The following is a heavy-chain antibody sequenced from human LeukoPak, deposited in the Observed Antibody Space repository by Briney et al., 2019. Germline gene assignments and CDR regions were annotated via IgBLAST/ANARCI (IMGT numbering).Heavy chain of an antibody. CDR3: AKDDTPGYSYGHIDY. V-gene: IGHV3-43*02. Sequence: GGSLRLSCAASGFTFDDYAMHWVRQAPGKGLEWFSLTSGDGGTTYYADSVKGRFTISRDNSKNSLFLQMNSLRTEDTALYYCAKDDTPGYSYGHIDYWGQGTLVTVSS. CDR1: GFTFDDYA. J-gene: IGHJ4*02. CDR2: TSGDGGTT. D-gene: IGHD5-18*01.